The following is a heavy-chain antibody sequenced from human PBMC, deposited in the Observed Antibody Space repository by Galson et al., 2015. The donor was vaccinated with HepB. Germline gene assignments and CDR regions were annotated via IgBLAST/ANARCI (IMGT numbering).Heavy chain of an antibody. D-gene: IGHD3-22*01. CDR1: GYSFTSYW. V-gene: IGHV5-51*01. J-gene: IGHJ4*02. CDR3: ARLGNYDSSGYYGFDY. Sequence: QSGAEVKKPGESLKISCKGSGYSFTSYWIGWVRQMPGKGLEWMGIIYPGDSDTRYSPSFQGQVTISADKSISTAYLQWSSLKASDTAMYYCARLGNYDSSGYYGFDYWGQGTLVTVSS. CDR2: IYPGDSDT.